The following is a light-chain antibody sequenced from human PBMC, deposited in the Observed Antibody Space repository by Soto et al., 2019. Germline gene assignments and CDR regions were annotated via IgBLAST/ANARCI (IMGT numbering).Light chain of an antibody. J-gene: IGLJ2*01. CDR3: CSYAGGASVV. CDR2: EDN. CDR1: SSDVGRYNL. Sequence: QSALTQPASVSGSPGQSITISCTGTSSDVGRYNLVSWYQQHPGKAPKLMIFEDNERPSGVSNRFSGSKSGNTASLTISGLQTEDEADYYCCSYAGGASVVFGGGTKLTVL. V-gene: IGLV2-23*01.